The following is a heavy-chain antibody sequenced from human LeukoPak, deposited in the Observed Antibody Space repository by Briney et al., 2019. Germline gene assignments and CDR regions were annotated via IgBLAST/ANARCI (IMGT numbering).Heavy chain of an antibody. V-gene: IGHV4-31*03. D-gene: IGHD3-22*01. CDR3: ARDQGSHYDSSGPYFDY. Sequence: NPSETLSLTCTVSGGSISSGGYYWSWIRQRPGKGLEWIGYIYYSGSTYYNPSLKSRVTISVDTSKNQFSLKLSSVTAADTAVYYCARDQGSHYDSSGPYFDYWGQGTLVTVSS. CDR2: IYYSGST. J-gene: IGHJ4*02. CDR1: GGSISSGGYY.